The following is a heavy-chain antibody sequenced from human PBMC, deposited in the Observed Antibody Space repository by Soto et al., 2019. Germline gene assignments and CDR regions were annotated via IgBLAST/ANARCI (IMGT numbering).Heavy chain of an antibody. V-gene: IGHV1-8*01. CDR3: ARSATDSQRRDDYYYMDV. J-gene: IGHJ6*03. Sequence: QVKLVQSGAEVKKPGASVKVSCKASGYSFNSYSINWLRQGTGRGLEWMGWMSPNSGNTAYAQKFQGRVNMIWNASSTTAYVEISSMTSEDMAVYYCARSATDSQRRDDYYYMDVWGKGTTVTAS. CDR1: GYSFNSYS. CDR2: MSPNSGNT.